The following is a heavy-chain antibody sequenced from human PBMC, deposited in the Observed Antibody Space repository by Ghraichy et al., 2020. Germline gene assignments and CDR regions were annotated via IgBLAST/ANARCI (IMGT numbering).Heavy chain of an antibody. J-gene: IGHJ5*02. CDR2: INHSGST. CDR1: GGSFSGYY. V-gene: IGHV4-34*01. CDR3: ARGSVTIPFDP. D-gene: IGHD3-3*01. Sequence: SETLSLTCAVYGGSFSGYYWSWIRQPPGKGLEWIGEINHSGSTNYNPSLKSRVTISVDTSKNQFSLKLSSVTAADTAVYYCARGSVTIPFDPWGQGTLVTVSS.